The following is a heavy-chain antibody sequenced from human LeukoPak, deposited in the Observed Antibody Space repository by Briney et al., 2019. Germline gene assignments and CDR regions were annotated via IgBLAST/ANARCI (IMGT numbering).Heavy chain of an antibody. D-gene: IGHD3-10*01. Sequence: GASLQISCKGSGSIFTNYWIGWVRQLPGKGLEWMGIIYPGDSDTRYSPSFQGQVTISADKSISTAYLQWSSLKASDTAMYYCATKFYGSGSYLRYWGQGTLVTVSS. CDR2: IYPGDSDT. J-gene: IGHJ4*02. CDR3: ATKFYGSGSYLRY. V-gene: IGHV5-51*01. CDR1: GSIFTNYW.